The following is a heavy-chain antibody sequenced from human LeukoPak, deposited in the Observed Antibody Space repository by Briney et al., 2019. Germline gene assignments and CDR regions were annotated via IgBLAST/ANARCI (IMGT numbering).Heavy chain of an antibody. CDR1: GGSFSGYY. D-gene: IGHD1-1*01. CDR2: INHSGST. J-gene: IGHJ6*04. Sequence: SETLSLTCAVYGGSFSGYYWSWIRQPPGKGLEWIGEINHSGSTNYNPSLKSRVTISVDTTKNQFSLKLSSVTAADTAVYYYAKSPSTTRKASGDVWGKGTTVTVSS. CDR3: AKSPSTTRKASGDV. V-gene: IGHV4-34*01.